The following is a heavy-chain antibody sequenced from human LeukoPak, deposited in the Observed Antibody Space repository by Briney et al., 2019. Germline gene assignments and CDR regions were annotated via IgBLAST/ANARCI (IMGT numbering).Heavy chain of an antibody. CDR1: GYSFSTYW. Sequence: GEPLTISCKGSGYSFSTYWNGGVRQMCGKVLEWMGIFYPGDSDTKSSPSFQGQVTISVDESISTAFLHWSSLTDSDTLSYYCARAPTSVSNPYFFYYCGQGSLGTVSS. J-gene: IGHJ4*02. V-gene: IGHV5-51*01. CDR3: ARAPTSVSNPYFFYY. CDR2: FYPGDSDT. D-gene: IGHD4-17*01.